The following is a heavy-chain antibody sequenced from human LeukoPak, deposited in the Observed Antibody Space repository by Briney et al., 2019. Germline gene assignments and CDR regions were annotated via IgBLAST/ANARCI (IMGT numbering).Heavy chain of an antibody. CDR2: IYYSWST. V-gene: IGHV4-59*01. D-gene: IGHD1-26*01. J-gene: IGHJ3*02. CDR3: ARDEGGSYLGAFDI. Sequence: SETLSLTCSVCGGSISSYYWRWIRQPPGKGLVWIGYIYYSWSTNYNLSLKSRVTISVDTSKNQFSLKLSSVTAADTAVYYCARDEGGSYLGAFDIWGQGTMVTVSS. CDR1: GGSISSYY.